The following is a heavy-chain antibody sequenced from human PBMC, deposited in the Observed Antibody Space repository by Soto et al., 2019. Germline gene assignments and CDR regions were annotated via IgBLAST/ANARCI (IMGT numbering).Heavy chain of an antibody. CDR2: ISYDGSNQ. V-gene: IGHV3-30*18. J-gene: IGHJ5*01. CDR1: GFIFSSYG. Sequence: QVQLVESGGGVVQPGRSLRLSCAASGFIFSSYGMHWVRQAPGKGLEWVAVISYDGSNQYYADSVKGRFTISRHSSRNTVYLQMNSRRAEDTAVYRCAKRGIYYGSGSFYGPDSWGQGTRVTVSS. D-gene: IGHD3-10*01. CDR3: AKRGIYYGSGSFYGPDS.